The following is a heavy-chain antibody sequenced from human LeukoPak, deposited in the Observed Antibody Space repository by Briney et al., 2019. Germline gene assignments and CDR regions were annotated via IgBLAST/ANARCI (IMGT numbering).Heavy chain of an antibody. CDR1: GYTFTSYD. Sequence: ASVKVSCKASGYTFTSYDINWVRQATGQGLEWMGWMNPNSGNTGYAQKFQGRVTMTRDTSTSTAYMELSRLRSDDTAVYYCARVLGQWNWFDPWGQGTLVTVSS. CDR2: MNPNSGNT. CDR3: ARVLGQWNWFDP. V-gene: IGHV1-8*01. J-gene: IGHJ5*02. D-gene: IGHD3-16*01.